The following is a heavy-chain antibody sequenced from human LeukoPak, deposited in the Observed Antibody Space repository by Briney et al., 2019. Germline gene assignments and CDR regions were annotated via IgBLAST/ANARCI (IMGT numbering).Heavy chain of an antibody. D-gene: IGHD3-22*01. Sequence: GGSLRLSCAASGFTFSSYGMHWVRQAPGKGLEWVAVISYDGSNKYYADSVKGRFTISRDNSKNTLYLQMNSLRAEDTAVYYCANEDSSEGWFDPWGQGTLVTVSS. CDR2: ISYDGSNK. J-gene: IGHJ5*02. CDR1: GFTFSSYG. CDR3: ANEDSSEGWFDP. V-gene: IGHV3-30*18.